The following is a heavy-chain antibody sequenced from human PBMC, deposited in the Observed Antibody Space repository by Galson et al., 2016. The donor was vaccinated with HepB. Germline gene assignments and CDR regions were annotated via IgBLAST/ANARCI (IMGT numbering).Heavy chain of an antibody. Sequence: SLRLSCAASRFTFSSFPMHWVRQAPGKGLEWVAVISYDGANEYFTDSVQGRFSISRDNSENTLFLQMNDLRPEDTAVYYCARAGSSFSLDYFFGLDVWGQGTTVVVSS. V-gene: IGHV3-30-3*01. J-gene: IGHJ6*02. D-gene: IGHD2-15*01. CDR1: RFTFSSFP. CDR2: ISYDGANE. CDR3: ARAGSSFSLDYFFGLDV.